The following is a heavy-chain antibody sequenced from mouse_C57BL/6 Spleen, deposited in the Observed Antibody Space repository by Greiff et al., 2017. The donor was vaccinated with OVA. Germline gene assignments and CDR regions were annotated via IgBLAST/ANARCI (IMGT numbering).Heavy chain of an antibody. J-gene: IGHJ4*01. Sequence: QVQLQQPGAELVKPGASVKLSCKASGYTFTSYWMQWVKQRPGQGLEWIGEIDPSDSYTNYHQKFKGKATLTVDTSSSTAYMQLSSLTSEDSAVYYCARGKANWEDYAMDYWGQGTSVTVSS. CDR2: IDPSDSYT. CDR1: GYTFTSYW. V-gene: IGHV1-50*01. D-gene: IGHD4-1*01. CDR3: ARGKANWEDYAMDY.